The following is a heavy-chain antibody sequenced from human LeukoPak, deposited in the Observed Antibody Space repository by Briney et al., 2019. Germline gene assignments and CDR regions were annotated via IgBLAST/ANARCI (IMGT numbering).Heavy chain of an antibody. CDR3: ARSRTYYYDTNWFDP. CDR2: IRYDGSNK. J-gene: IGHJ5*02. CDR1: GFTFSSYG. V-gene: IGHV3-30*02. Sequence: GGSLRLSCAASGFTFSSYGMHWVRQAPGKGLEWVAFIRYDGSNKYYADSVKGRFTISRDNSKNTLYLQMNSLRAEDTAVYYCARSRTYYYDTNWFDPRGQGTLVTVSS. D-gene: IGHD3-22*01.